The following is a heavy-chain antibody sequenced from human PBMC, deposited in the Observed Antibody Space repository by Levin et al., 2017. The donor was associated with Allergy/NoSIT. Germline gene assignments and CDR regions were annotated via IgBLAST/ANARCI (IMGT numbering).Heavy chain of an antibody. V-gene: IGHV3-30-3*01. J-gene: IGHJ4*02. D-gene: IGHD4-11*01. CDR1: GFTFSNYA. CDR3: ARGFYDSNPDY. CDR2: ISYDGSNK. Sequence: PGGSLRLSCAASGFTFSNYAIHWVRQAPGKGLEWVAVISYDGSNKYYADSAKGRFTISRDNSKSTLFLQMNSLRAEDTAVYFCARGFYDSNPDYWGQGTLVNVSS.